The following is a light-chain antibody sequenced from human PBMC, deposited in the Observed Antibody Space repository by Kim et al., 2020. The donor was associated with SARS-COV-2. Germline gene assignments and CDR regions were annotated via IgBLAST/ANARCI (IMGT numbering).Light chain of an antibody. CDR1: SSDVGGYDY. J-gene: IGLJ2*01. Sequence: PGQSITVPCTGTSSDVGGYDYVSWYQQHPGKVPKLRIYDVSKRPPGVSNRFSGSKSGNTASLTISGLQAEDEADYYCSSYTYSSTVFGGGTQLTVL. CDR2: DVS. CDR3: SSYTYSSTV. V-gene: IGLV2-14*04.